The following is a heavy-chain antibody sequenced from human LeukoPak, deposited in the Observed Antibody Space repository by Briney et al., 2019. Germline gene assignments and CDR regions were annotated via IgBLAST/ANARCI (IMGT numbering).Heavy chain of an antibody. CDR2: IYPGDSDT. D-gene: IGHD3-9*01. J-gene: IGHJ4*02. Sequence: PGESLKISCQGSGYRFTSYWIGWVRQMPGKGLEWMGIIYPGDSDTRYSPSFQGQVTISADKSISTAYLQWSSLKASDTAMYYCARSRYLEAIPDAYWGQGTLVSVSS. CDR1: GYRFTSYW. V-gene: IGHV5-51*01. CDR3: ARSRYLEAIPDAY.